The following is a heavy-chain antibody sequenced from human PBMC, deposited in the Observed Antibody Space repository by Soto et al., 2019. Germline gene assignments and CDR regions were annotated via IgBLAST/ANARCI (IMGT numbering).Heavy chain of an antibody. Sequence: SETLSLTCTVSGGPISSLYWSWIRQPAGKGLEWIGRIYSGGRNNYNPSLKSRVTMSVDTSKNQFPLRLSSVTAADTAMYYCARGSSRWDYWGQGTLVTVSS. CDR3: ARGSSRWDY. V-gene: IGHV4-4*07. CDR2: IYSGGRN. J-gene: IGHJ4*02. CDR1: GGPISSLY. D-gene: IGHD6-13*01.